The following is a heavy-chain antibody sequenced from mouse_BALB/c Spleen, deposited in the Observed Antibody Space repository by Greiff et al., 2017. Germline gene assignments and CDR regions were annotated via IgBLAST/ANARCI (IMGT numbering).Heavy chain of an antibody. CDR3: ARDPYYYGSSYAMDY. CDR2: IWGDGST. Sequence: QVQLKESGPGLVAPSQSLSITCTVSGFSLTGYGVNWVRQPPGKGLEWLGMIWGDGSTDYNSALKSRLSISKDNSKSQVFLKMNSLQTDDTARYYCARDPYYYGSSYAMDYWGQGTSVTVAS. V-gene: IGHV2-6-7*01. CDR1: GFSLTGYG. D-gene: IGHD1-1*01. J-gene: IGHJ4*01.